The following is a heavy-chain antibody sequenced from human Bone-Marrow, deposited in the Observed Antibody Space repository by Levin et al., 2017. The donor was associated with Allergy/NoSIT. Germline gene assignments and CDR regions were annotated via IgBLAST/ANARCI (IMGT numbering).Heavy chain of an antibody. CDR3: AGRGEWLGAFDY. D-gene: IGHD6-19*01. J-gene: IGHJ4*02. V-gene: IGHV1-2*06. Sequence: PQASVKVSCKASGYTFTGYYMHWVRQAPGQGLEWMGRINPNSGGTNYAQKFQGRVTMTRDTSISTAYMELSRLRSDDTAVYYCAGRGEWLGAFDYWGQGTLVTVSS. CDR1: GYTFTGYY. CDR2: INPNSGGT.